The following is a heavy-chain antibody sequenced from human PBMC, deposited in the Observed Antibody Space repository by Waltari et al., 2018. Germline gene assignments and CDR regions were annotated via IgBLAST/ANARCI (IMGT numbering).Heavy chain of an antibody. CDR3: ARGGLWAPTRLTNAFDI. CDR2: VNPNSGGT. D-gene: IGHD3-3*01. Sequence: QVQLVQSGAEVKKPGASVKVSCKASGYTFTGYYMHWVRQAPGQGLEWIGWVNPNSGGTNYAQKVQGRVTMTRDTSISTAYMELSRLRSDDTAVYYCARGGLWAPTRLTNAFDIWGQGTMVTVSS. J-gene: IGHJ3*02. V-gene: IGHV1-2*02. CDR1: GYTFTGYY.